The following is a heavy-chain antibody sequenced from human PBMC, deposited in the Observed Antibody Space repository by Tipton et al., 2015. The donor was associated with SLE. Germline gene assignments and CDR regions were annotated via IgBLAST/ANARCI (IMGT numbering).Heavy chain of an antibody. CDR1: GGSFSGYY. Sequence: LSLTCAVYGGSFSGYYWSWIRQPPGKGLVWVSRINNDGSGAWYAESVKGRFTISRDNARNTLYLQMNSARVEDTAVYYCARDQDGAGPTVDIWGQGTMVTVSS. CDR2: INNDGSGA. V-gene: IGHV3-74*01. J-gene: IGHJ3*02. D-gene: IGHD5-24*01. CDR3: ARDQDGAGPTVDI.